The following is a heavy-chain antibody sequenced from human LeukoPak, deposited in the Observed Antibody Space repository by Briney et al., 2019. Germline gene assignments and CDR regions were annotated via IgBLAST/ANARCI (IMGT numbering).Heavy chain of an antibody. CDR1: GGTFSSYA. CDR2: IIPIFGTA. D-gene: IGHD7-27*01. V-gene: IGHV1-69*13. CDR3: ARKLTGDRPDAFDI. J-gene: IGHJ3*02. Sequence: ASVKVSCKASGGTFSSYAISWVRPAPGQGLEWMGGIIPIFGTANYAQKFQGRVTITADESTSTAYMELSSLRSEDTAVYYCARKLTGDRPDAFDIWGQGTMVTVSS.